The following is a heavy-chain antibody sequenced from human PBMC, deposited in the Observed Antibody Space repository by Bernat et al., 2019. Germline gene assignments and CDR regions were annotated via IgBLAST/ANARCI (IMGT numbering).Heavy chain of an antibody. V-gene: IGHV4-31*03. CDR1: GGSISSGCYY. CDR2: IYYRGST. D-gene: IGHD5-12*01. Sequence: QVQLQESGPGLVKPSQTLSLTCTVSGGSISSGCYYWSWIRQHPGKGLEWIGYIYYRGSTYYTPSLKSRVTMTVDTSKNKFSLKLRSVTAADTAVYYCARDGGGRGYDYDYYYGMDVWGQGTTVTVSS. CDR3: ARDGGGRGYDYDYYYGMDV. J-gene: IGHJ6*02.